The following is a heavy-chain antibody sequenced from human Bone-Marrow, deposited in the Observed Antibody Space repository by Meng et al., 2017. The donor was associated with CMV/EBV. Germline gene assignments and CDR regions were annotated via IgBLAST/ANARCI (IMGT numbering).Heavy chain of an antibody. J-gene: IGHJ6*02. V-gene: IGHV4-34*01. CDR2: INHSGST. Sequence: SETLSLTCAVYGGSFSGYYWSWIRQPPGKGLEWIGEINHSGSTNYNPSLKSRVTISVDTSKNQFSLKLSSVTAADTAVYYCAREHYDFWSGCYYYYYYGMDVWGQGTTVTVSS. CDR1: GGSFSGYY. CDR3: AREHYDFWSGCYYYYYYGMDV. D-gene: IGHD3-3*01.